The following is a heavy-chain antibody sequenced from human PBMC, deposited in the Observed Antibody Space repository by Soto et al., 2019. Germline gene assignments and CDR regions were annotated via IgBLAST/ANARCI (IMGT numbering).Heavy chain of an antibody. CDR2: ISDSGST. V-gene: IGHV3-23*01. Sequence: EVQLLESGGGLVQPGGSLRLSCTVSAFTFSTYALSWVRQAPGKGLEWVSTISDSGSTYYADSVKGRFTISRDNSKNTLYLEMNSLRAEDTAVYYCAKDKGGRYCSSTSCLYSFDYWGQGTLVTVSS. CDR3: AKDKGGRYCSSTSCLYSFDY. D-gene: IGHD2-2*01. CDR1: AFTFSTYA. J-gene: IGHJ4*02.